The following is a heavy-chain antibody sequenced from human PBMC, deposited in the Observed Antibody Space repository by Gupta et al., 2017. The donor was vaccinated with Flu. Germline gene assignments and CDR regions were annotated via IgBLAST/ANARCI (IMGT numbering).Heavy chain of an antibody. CDR3: ARDIGVTGSDYYYYYGMDV. J-gene: IGHJ6*02. Sequence: EVQLVESGGGLVKPGGSLRLSCAASGFTFSSYSMTWVRQAPGKGLEWVSSISSSSSYIYYADSVKGRFTISRDNAKNSLYLQMNSLRAEDTAVYYCARDIGVTGSDYYYYYGMDVWGQGTTVTVSS. CDR2: ISSSSSYI. V-gene: IGHV3-21*01. CDR1: GFTFSSYS. D-gene: IGHD7-27*01.